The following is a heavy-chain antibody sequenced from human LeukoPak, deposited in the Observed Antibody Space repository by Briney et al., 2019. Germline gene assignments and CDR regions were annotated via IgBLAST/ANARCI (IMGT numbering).Heavy chain of an antibody. J-gene: IGHJ3*02. Sequence: PSETLSLTCTVSGGSISSYYWSWIRQPPGKGLEWIGYIYYSGSTNYNPSLKSRVTISVDTSKNQFSLKLSSVTAADTAVYYCARTIDGYTDDAFDIWGQGTMVTVSS. CDR2: IYYSGST. D-gene: IGHD5-24*01. V-gene: IGHV4-59*01. CDR1: GGSISSYY. CDR3: ARTIDGYTDDAFDI.